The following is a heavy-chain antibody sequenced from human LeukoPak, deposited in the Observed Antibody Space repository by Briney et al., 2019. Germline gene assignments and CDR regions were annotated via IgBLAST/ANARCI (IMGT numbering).Heavy chain of an antibody. CDR3: ARRYNWNDLDY. V-gene: IGHV1-2*06. CDR2: LNPNTGHA. D-gene: IGHD1-1*01. J-gene: IGHJ4*02. Sequence: ASVKVSCKVVAYDFTGYYIHWVRQAPGQGPEWMGRLNPNTGHAVYAFKFQGRVTITRDTSSSTAYMEVTRLTSDDTAVYYCARRYNWNDLDYWGQGTLVTVSS. CDR1: AYDFTGYY.